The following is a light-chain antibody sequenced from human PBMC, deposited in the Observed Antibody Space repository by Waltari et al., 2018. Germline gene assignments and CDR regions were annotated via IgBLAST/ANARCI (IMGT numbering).Light chain of an antibody. J-gene: IGLJ1*01. CDR2: EVS. V-gene: IGLV2-23*02. CDR1: SSDVGSYNL. CDR3: CSYAGSSTYV. Sequence: QSALTQPASVSGSPGQSITISCTGTSSDVGSYNLVSWYQQHPGKAPKLMIYEVSKRASGVSNRFSGSKSGNTASLTISGLQAEDEADYYCCSYAGSSTYVFGTWTKVTVL.